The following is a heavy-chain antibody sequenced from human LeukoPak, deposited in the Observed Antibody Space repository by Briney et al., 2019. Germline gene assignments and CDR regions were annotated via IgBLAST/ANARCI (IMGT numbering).Heavy chain of an antibody. V-gene: IGHV3-30*02. D-gene: IGHD2-15*01. CDR1: GFTFSSYG. CDR2: IRHDGSNK. CDR3: ARTPEFCSGGSCYSEGYFDY. Sequence: PGGSLRLSCAASGFTFSSYGMHWVRQAPGKGLEWVAFIRHDGSNKYYADSVKGRFTISRDNSKKTLYLQMGSLRTEDMAVYYCARTPEFCSGGSCYSEGYFDYWGQGTLVTVSS. J-gene: IGHJ4*02.